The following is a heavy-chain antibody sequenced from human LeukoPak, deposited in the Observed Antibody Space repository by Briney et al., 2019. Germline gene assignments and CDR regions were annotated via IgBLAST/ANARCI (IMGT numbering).Heavy chain of an antibody. Sequence: GGSLRLSCAASGFIFSTYEMNWVRQAPGKGLQWISYIGGSGRTIFYADSVKGRFTISRDDARNSLYLQMDNLRIEDSAVYYCTRSHDVSGWEDYYDSWGQGTLVTVAS. D-gene: IGHD6-19*01. CDR2: IGGSGRTI. CDR1: GFIFSTYE. V-gene: IGHV3-48*03. J-gene: IGHJ4*02. CDR3: TRSHDVSGWEDYYDS.